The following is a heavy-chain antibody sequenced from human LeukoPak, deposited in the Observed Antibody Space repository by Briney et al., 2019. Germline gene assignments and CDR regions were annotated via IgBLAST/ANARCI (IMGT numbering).Heavy chain of an antibody. D-gene: IGHD3-16*01. J-gene: IGHJ4*02. V-gene: IGHV3-53*01. CDR3: ARDDYVWGSYPLN. CDR2: IYSGGST. Sequence: GGSLRLSCAASEFIFSSYSMNWVRQAPGKGLEWVSVIYSGGSTYYADSVKGRFTISRDNSKNTLYLQMNSLRAEDTAVYYCARDDYVWGSYPLNWGQGTLVTVSS. CDR1: EFIFSSYS.